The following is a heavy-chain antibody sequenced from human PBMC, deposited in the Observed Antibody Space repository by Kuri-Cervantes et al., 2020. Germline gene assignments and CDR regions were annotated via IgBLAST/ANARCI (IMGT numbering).Heavy chain of an antibody. CDR1: GFTFSSYG. CDR3: ARSEIAVALTDYYGMDV. V-gene: IGHV3-33*01. D-gene: IGHD6-19*01. J-gene: IGHJ6*02. CDR2: IWYVGSNK. Sequence: GESLKISCAASGFTFSSYGMHWVRQAPGKGLEWVAVIWYVGSNKYCADSVKGRFTISRDNSKNTLYLQMNSLRAEDTAVYYCARSEIAVALTDYYGMDVWGQGTKVTVSS.